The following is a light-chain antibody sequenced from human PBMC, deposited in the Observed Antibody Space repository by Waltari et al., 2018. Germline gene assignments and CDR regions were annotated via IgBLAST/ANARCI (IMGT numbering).Light chain of an antibody. V-gene: IGKV1-39*01. CDR2: AAS. Sequence: DLQMTQSPSSLSASVGDRVTIPCRASQSISSYLNWYQQKPGKAPKLLIYAASSLQSGVPSRFSGSGSGTDFTITISILQPEDFATHYCQQSDSTPQTFGQGTKVEIK. CDR3: QQSDSTPQT. CDR1: QSISSY. J-gene: IGKJ1*01.